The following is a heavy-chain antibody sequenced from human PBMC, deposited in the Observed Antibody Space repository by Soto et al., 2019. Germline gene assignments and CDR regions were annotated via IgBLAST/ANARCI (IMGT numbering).Heavy chain of an antibody. V-gene: IGHV1-18*04. CDR3: ARSRYYYDSSGYYYYFDY. Sequence: QVQLVQSGAEVKKPGASVKVSCKASGYTFTSYGISWVRQAPGQGLEWMGWISAYNGNTNYAQKLQGRVTMTTDTSTITAYMELRSLRSDDTAVYYCARSRYYYDSSGYYYYFDYWGQGTLVTVSS. D-gene: IGHD3-22*01. CDR2: ISAYNGNT. J-gene: IGHJ4*02. CDR1: GYTFTSYG.